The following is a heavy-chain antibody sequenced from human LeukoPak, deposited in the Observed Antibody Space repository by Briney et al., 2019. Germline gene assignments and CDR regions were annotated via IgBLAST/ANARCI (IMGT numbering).Heavy chain of an antibody. CDR3: AREGSYGSGSYYNGHNWFDP. J-gene: IGHJ5*02. CDR1: GYTFMSHG. Sequence: GASVKVSCKAYGYTFMSHGISWVRQAPGQGLEWMGWINPNSGGTNYAQKFQGRVTMTRDTSISTAYMELSRLRSDDTAVYYCAREGSYGSGSYYNGHNWFDPWGQGTLVTVSS. CDR2: INPNSGGT. V-gene: IGHV1-2*02. D-gene: IGHD3-10*01.